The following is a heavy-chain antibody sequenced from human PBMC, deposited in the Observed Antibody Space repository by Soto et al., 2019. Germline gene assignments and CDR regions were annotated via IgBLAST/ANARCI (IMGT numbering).Heavy chain of an antibody. CDR3: ARRGGYYGSGSPYYYMDV. CDR1: GYTFTSYA. J-gene: IGHJ6*03. Sequence: ASVKVSCKASGYTFTSYAMHWVRQAPGQGLEWMGWINAGNGNTKYSQKFQGRVTITRDTSASTAYMELSGLRSEDTAVYYCARRGGYYGSGSPYYYMDVWGKGTTVTVSS. V-gene: IGHV1-3*01. CDR2: INAGNGNT. D-gene: IGHD3-10*01.